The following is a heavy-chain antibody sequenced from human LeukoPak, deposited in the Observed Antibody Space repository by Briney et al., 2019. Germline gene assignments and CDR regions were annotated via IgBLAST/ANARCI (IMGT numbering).Heavy chain of an antibody. J-gene: IGHJ4*02. CDR1: GFTFSSHW. CDR3: ATGASRHYDFWSGSNYFDY. V-gene: IGHV3-74*01. D-gene: IGHD3-3*01. Sequence: GGSLRLSCAASGFTFSSHWMHWVRQAPGKGLVWVSRIDTDGSPTNYADSVKGRFTISRDNAKNTLYLQMNSLRAEDTAVYYCATGASRHYDFWSGSNYFDYWGQGTLVTVSS. CDR2: IDTDGSPT.